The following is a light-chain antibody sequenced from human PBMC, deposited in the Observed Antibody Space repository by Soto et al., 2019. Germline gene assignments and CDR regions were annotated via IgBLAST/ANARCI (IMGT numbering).Light chain of an antibody. CDR3: CSYAGSYSSYF. V-gene: IGLV2-23*02. Sequence: QSALTQPASVSGSHGQSITISCTGSSSDVGNYKFVSWYQQYPGKAPKVMLYEVSKRPSGVSYRFSGSQSGNTASLTISGLQAEDEADYYCCSYAGSYSSYFFGTGTKVTVL. J-gene: IGLJ1*01. CDR2: EVS. CDR1: SSDVGNYKF.